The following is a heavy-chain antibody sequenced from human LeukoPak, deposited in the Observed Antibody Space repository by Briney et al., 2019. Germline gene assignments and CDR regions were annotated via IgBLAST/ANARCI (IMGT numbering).Heavy chain of an antibody. J-gene: IGHJ5*01. CDR3: ASGYGSGWLDS. D-gene: IGHD5-18*01. V-gene: IGHV4-31*01. CDR1: GDSISRGYY. CDR2: IHSSGNT. Sequence: PSEPLSLTCTVSGDSISRGYYWFWIRQPPGKGLEWIGYIHSSGNTYYTPSLQNLLIVSRDTNEDPLSLTLTSVTAADTAVYFCASGYGSGWLDSWGQGTQVTVSS.